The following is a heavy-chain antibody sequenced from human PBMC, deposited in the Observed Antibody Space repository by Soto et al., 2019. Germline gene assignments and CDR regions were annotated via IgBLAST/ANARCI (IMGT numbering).Heavy chain of an antibody. CDR1: GGSTSSSSYY. V-gene: IGHV4-39*07. CDR3: ARDDKGVSAAMLY. Sequence: SETLSLTCTVSGGSTSSSSYYWGWIRQPPGKGLEWIGRMYYSGITNYSPSLQSRVTMSVDTSKNQFSLKLTSVTAADTAVYYCARDDKGVSAAMLYWGQGTLVTVSS. D-gene: IGHD2-2*01. J-gene: IGHJ4*02. CDR2: MYYSGIT.